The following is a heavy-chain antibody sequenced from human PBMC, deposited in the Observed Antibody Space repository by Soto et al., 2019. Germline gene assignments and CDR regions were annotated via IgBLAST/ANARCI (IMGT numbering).Heavy chain of an antibody. Sequence: SVNVSCKASGYTFTSYGISWVRQAPGQGLEWMGWISTYNGNTNYAQKVQGRVTMTTDTSTSTAYMDLRSLRSDDTAVYYCARSPGSSNRYYYYYGMDVWGQGTTVTVSS. D-gene: IGHD6-6*01. CDR3: ARSPGSSNRYYYYYGMDV. J-gene: IGHJ6*02. CDR1: GYTFTSYG. CDR2: ISTYNGNT. V-gene: IGHV1-18*04.